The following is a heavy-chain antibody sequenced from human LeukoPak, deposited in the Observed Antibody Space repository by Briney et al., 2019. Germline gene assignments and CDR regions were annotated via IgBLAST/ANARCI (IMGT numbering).Heavy chain of an antibody. CDR2: IYPNSGAT. J-gene: IGHJ4*02. CDR1: GYTFTGYY. Sequence: ASVKVSCKASGYTFTGYYMHWVRQAPGQGLEWMGYIYPNSGATKYAQKFQGGVTMTRDTSISIAYMELSGLGSDDTAVYYCGTLLSNGPFDYWGQGSLVTVSS. V-gene: IGHV1-2*02. CDR3: GTLLSNGPFDY.